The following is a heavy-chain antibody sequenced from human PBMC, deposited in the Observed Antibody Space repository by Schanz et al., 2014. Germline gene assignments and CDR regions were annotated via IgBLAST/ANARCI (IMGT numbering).Heavy chain of an antibody. J-gene: IGHJ5*02. D-gene: IGHD3-3*02. CDR1: GFIFSNNW. V-gene: IGHV3-74*01. CDR3: VRDERISSGVWFDP. Sequence: VQLVESGGGLVKPGGSLRLSCAASGFIFSNNWMHWFRQGPGKGLSWVARIDGEGSDTRYADSVKGRFTISRDNARNTVSLQMNSLRADDTAVYYCVRDERISSGVWFDPWGQGTLVTVSS. CDR2: IDGEGSDT.